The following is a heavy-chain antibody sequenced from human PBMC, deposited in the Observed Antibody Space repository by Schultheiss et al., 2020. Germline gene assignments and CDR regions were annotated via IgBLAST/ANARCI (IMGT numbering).Heavy chain of an antibody. CDR3: AREEGLLRFGELLFDY. D-gene: IGHD3-10*01. Sequence: SETLSLTCTVSGGSISSYYWSWIRQPPGKGLEWIGEINHSGSTNYNPSLKSRVTISVDTSKNQFSLKLSSVTAADTAVYYCAREEGLLRFGELLFDYWGQGTLVTVSS. V-gene: IGHV4-34*01. J-gene: IGHJ4*02. CDR1: GGSISSYY. CDR2: INHSGST.